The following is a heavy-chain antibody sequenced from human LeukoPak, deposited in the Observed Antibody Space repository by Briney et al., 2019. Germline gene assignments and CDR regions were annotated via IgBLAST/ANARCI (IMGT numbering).Heavy chain of an antibody. CDR1: GDSITYFY. CDR2: ISSSGST. D-gene: IGHD4-17*01. CDR3: ARLVTVTTGDYFDY. Sequence: SETLSLTCSVSGDSITYFYWSWIRQAAGKGLEWIGRISSSGSTDYNASLKSRVTMSVDTSKNQLSLKVISVTAADTAVYYCARLVTVTTGDYFDYWGQGNLVTVSS. V-gene: IGHV4-4*07. J-gene: IGHJ4*02.